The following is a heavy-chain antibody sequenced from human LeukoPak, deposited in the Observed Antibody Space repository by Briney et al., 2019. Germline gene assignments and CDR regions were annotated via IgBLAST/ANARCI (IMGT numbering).Heavy chain of an antibody. CDR3: ARSIPAGNRR. J-gene: IGHJ4*02. D-gene: IGHD2-2*01. CDR1: GFTFSDYY. CDR2: ISSSGSTI. Sequence: GGSLRLSCAASGFTFSDYYMSWIRQAPGKGLEWVSYISSSGSTIDYADSVKGRFTISRDNAKNSLYLQVNSLRAEDTALYYCARSIPAGNRRWGQGTLVTVSS. V-gene: IGHV3-11*01.